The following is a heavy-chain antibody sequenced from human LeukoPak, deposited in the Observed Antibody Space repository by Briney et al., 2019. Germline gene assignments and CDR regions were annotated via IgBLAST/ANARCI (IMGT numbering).Heavy chain of an antibody. CDR1: GGSFSGYY. CDR3: AKALFGVVITGDYFDY. Sequence: PSETLSLTCAVYGGSFSGYYWSWIRQPPGKGLEWIGEINHSGSTNYNPSLKSRVTISVDTSKNQFSLKLSSVTAADTAVYYCAKALFGVVITGDYFDYWGQGTLVTVSS. J-gene: IGHJ4*02. V-gene: IGHV4-34*01. D-gene: IGHD3-3*01. CDR2: INHSGST.